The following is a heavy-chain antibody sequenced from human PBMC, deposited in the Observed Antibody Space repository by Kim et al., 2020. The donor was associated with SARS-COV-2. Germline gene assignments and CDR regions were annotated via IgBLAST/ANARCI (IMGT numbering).Heavy chain of an antibody. V-gene: IGHV3-21*06. CDR3: ARVGSNGPFDF. J-gene: IGHJ4*02. D-gene: IGHD2-8*01. Sequence: YIYYTDSVQGRFTISRDNANSFLFLQMSSLRVDDTAIYYCARVGSNGPFDFWGQGSLVTVSS. CDR2: YI.